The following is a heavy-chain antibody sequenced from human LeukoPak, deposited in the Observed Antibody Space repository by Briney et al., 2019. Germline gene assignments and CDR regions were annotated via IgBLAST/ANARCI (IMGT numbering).Heavy chain of an antibody. Sequence: GGSLRLSCAASGFTFSSYAMSWVRQAPGKGLEWVSAISGSGGSTYYADSVKGRFTISRDNAKNTLYLQIDSLRDEDTAVYYCARDQGYKFDYWGQGTLVTVSS. CDR2: ISGSGGST. CDR3: ARDQGYKFDY. V-gene: IGHV3-23*01. CDR1: GFTFSSYA. J-gene: IGHJ4*02. D-gene: IGHD5-12*01.